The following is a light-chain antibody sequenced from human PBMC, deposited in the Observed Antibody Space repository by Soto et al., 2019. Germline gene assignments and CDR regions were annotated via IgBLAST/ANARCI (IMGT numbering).Light chain of an antibody. CDR2: GAS. CDR1: QRVTSTY. V-gene: IGKV3D-20*02. CDR3: QQRSNWQLLT. J-gene: IGKJ4*01. Sequence: EVMLTQSPGTLSLSPGERATLSCRASQRVTSTYLAWYQQKPGQAPRLLIYGASNRATGIPDRFSGSGSGTDFTLTIRRLEPEDFAVYYCQQRSNWQLLTFGGGTKVEIK.